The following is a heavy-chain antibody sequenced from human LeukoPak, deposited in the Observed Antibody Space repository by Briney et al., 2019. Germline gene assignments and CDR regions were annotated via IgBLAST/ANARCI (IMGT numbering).Heavy chain of an antibody. CDR2: IYSGGTT. Sequence: GGSLRLSCAASGFTVSSNYMSWVRQAPGKGLEWVSVIYSGGTTYYADSVKGRFTISRDNSRNTLYLQMNSLRVEDTAVYYCARDSAYGGNPNGYWGQGTLVTVSS. CDR3: ARDSAYGGNPNGY. J-gene: IGHJ4*02. V-gene: IGHV3-53*01. D-gene: IGHD4-23*01. CDR1: GFTVSSNY.